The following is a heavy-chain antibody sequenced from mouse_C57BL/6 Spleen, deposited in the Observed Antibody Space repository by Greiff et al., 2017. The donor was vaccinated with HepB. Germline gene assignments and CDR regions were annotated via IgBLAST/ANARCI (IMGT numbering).Heavy chain of an antibody. CDR2: INPGSGGT. CDR3: ARALTGSYAMDY. V-gene: IGHV1-54*01. CDR1: GYAFTNYL. J-gene: IGHJ4*01. Sequence: VKLQQSGAELVRPGTSVKVSCKASGYAFTNYLIEWVKQRPGQGLEWIGVINPGSGGTNYNEKFKGKATLTADKSSSTAYMQLSSLTSEDSAVYFCARALTGSYAMDYWGQGTSVTVSS. D-gene: IGHD4-1*01.